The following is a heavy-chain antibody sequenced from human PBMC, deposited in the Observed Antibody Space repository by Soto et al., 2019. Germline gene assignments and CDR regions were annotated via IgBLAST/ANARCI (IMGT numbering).Heavy chain of an antibody. Sequence: PSETLSLTCTVSGGSISSGDYYWSWIRQPPGKGLEWIGYIYYSGSTYYNPSLKSRVTISVDTSKNQFSLKLSSVTAADTAVYYCAREGRADFWSGYGWFDPWGQGTLVTVSS. V-gene: IGHV4-30-4*01. CDR1: GGSISSGDYY. J-gene: IGHJ5*02. D-gene: IGHD3-3*01. CDR2: IYYSGST. CDR3: AREGRADFWSGYGWFDP.